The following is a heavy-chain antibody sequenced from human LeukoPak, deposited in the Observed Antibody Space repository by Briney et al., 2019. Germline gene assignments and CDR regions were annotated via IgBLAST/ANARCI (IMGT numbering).Heavy chain of an antibody. D-gene: IGHD3-22*01. CDR1: GYTFTSYG. V-gene: IGHV1-18*01. Sequence: ASVKVSCKASGYTFTSYGISWVRQAPGQGLEWMGWISAYNGNTNYAQKLQGRVTMTTDTSTSTAYMELRSLRSDDTAVYYCARGPRIEYYYDSSGYVDYWGQGTLVTVSS. J-gene: IGHJ4*02. CDR2: ISAYNGNT. CDR3: ARGPRIEYYYDSSGYVDY.